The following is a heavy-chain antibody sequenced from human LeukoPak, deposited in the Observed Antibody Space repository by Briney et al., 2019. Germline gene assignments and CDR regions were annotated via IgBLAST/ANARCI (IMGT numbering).Heavy chain of an antibody. CDR2: IYYSGST. CDR3: ARHDYYASGSFH. Sequence: PSETLSLTCTVSGGSISSSNYYWGWIRQPPGKGLEWIGGIYYSGSTYYNPSLKSRVTISVDTSKNQFSLKLSSVTAADTAVYYCARHDYYASGSFHWGQGTLVTVSS. D-gene: IGHD3-10*01. CDR1: GGSISSSNYY. J-gene: IGHJ4*02. V-gene: IGHV4-39*01.